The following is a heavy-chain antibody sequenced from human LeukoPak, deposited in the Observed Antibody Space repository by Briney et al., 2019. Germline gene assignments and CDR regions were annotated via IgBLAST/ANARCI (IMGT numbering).Heavy chain of an antibody. CDR3: AREAQEYYYDSSVDY. J-gene: IGHJ4*02. CDR2: ISSSSSYI. D-gene: IGHD3-22*01. V-gene: IGHV3-21*01. CDR1: GFTFSSYS. Sequence: GGSLRLSCAASGFTFSSYSMNWVRQAPGKGLEWVSSISSSSSYIYYADSVKGRFTISRDNAKNSLYLQMNSLRAEDTAVYYCAREAQEYYYDSSVDYWGQGTLVTVSS.